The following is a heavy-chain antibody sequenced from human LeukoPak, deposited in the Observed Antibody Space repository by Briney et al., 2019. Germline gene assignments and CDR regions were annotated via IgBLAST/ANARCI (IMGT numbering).Heavy chain of an antibody. D-gene: IGHD3-3*01. V-gene: IGHV1-18*01. CDR3: ARDKTRYYDFWSGYYTPNWFDP. CDR1: GYTFTSYG. Sequence: ASVKVSCKASGYTFTSYGISWARQAPGQGLEWMGWISAYNGNTNYAQKLQGRVTMTTDTSTSTAYMELRSLRSDDTAVYYCARDKTRYYDFWSGYYTPNWFDPWGQGTLVTVSS. CDR2: ISAYNGNT. J-gene: IGHJ5*02.